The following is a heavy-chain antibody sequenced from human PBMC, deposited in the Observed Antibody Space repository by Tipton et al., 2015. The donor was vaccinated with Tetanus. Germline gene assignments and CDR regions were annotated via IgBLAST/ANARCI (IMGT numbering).Heavy chain of an antibody. CDR3: AGYRVGWGGRGY. D-gene: IGHD5-24*01. CDR2: TYDSGRI. V-gene: IGHV4-59*01. Sequence: GLVKPSETLSLICTVSGGSMRGDHWSWIRQPPGKGLEWLGHTYDSGRINYNPSLKSRVTISVDASRNQFSLTRNSVTAADTAVYFCAGYRVGWGGRGYWGQGTLVTVSS. CDR1: GGSMRGDH. J-gene: IGHJ4*02.